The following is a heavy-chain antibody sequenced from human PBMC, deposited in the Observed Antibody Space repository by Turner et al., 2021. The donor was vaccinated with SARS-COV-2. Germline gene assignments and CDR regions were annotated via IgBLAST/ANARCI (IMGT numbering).Heavy chain of an antibody. CDR3: ARSGDSWPHDF. Sequence: QVLLRESGPGLVRPSETLSLNCNVNYIGSYFWSWIRQRPGKTLEWIAYIDHSGDTSYNPSLKSRVTISIDTSQNQISLKLRSVTAADTAVYFCARSGDSWPHDFWGPGTLVTVFS. CDR2: IDHSGDT. J-gene: IGHJ4*02. CDR1: YIGSYF. D-gene: IGHD6-13*01. V-gene: IGHV4-59*01.